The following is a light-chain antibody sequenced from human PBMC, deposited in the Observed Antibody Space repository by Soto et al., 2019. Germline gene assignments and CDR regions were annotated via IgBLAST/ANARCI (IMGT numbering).Light chain of an antibody. CDR1: QSINSR. J-gene: IGKJ1*01. V-gene: IGKV1-5*01. CDR3: QEYSSYWT. CDR2: DVS. Sequence: DIQMTQSPSTLSASVGDRVTINCRASQSINSRLAWYQQKPGKAPKLLIYDVSNLESGVPSRFSGSGSGTEFTLIISSLQSDDFATYYCQEYSSYWTLGQGTKVDIK.